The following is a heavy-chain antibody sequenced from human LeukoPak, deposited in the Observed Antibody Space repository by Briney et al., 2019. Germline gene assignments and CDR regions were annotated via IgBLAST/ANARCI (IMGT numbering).Heavy chain of an antibody. CDR2: INPTSGNT. D-gene: IGHD5-24*01. CDR3: TMTSPAGYNLVGAFDT. Sequence: ASVKVSCKPSGYTFTDYYMHWVRQAPGQGLEWMGWINPTSGNTGYAQKLQGRVSMTRDTSISTAYMELSSLTYEDTAVYYCTMTSPAGYNLVGAFDTWGQGTKVTVSS. J-gene: IGHJ3*02. CDR1: GYTFTDYY. V-gene: IGHV1-8*02.